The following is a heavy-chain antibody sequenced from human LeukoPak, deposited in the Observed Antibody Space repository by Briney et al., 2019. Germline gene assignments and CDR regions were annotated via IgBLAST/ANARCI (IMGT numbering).Heavy chain of an antibody. V-gene: IGHV1-2*06. D-gene: IGHD2-2*01. CDR1: GYTFTGYY. J-gene: IGHJ5*02. Sequence: ASVKVSCKASGYTFTGYYMHWVRQAPGQGLEWMGRINPNSGGTNYAQKFQGRVTMTRDTSISTAYMELSRLRSDDTAVYYCARVPAAGNWFDPWGQGTLVTVSS. CDR2: INPNSGGT. CDR3: ARVPAAGNWFDP.